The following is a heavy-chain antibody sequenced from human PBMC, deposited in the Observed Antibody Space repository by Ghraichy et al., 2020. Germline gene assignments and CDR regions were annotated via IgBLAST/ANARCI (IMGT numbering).Heavy chain of an antibody. CDR2: IQPDGSKK. Sequence: GGSLRLSCTASGFTFSYYCMHWVRQAPGKGLEWVAAIQPDGSKKYYVDALKGRFTISRDDSKNTLYLQMNSLRAEDTGVYYCARDASPPGPFYFDYWGQGTLATVSS. D-gene: IGHD1-14*01. CDR3: ARDASPPGPFYFDY. V-gene: IGHV3-33*01. CDR1: GFTFSYYC. J-gene: IGHJ4*02.